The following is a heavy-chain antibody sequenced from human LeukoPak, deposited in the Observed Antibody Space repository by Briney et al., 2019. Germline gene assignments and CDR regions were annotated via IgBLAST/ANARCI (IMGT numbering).Heavy chain of an antibody. V-gene: IGHV1-2*02. CDR2: INPNSGGT. CDR3: ARGAAYQLLLGY. CDR1: GYTFTGYY. D-gene: IGHD2-2*01. J-gene: IGHJ4*02. Sequence: ASVKVSCKASGYTFTGYYMHWVRRAPGQGLEWMGWINPNSGGTNYAQKFQGRVTMTRDTSIRTAYMELSRLRSDDTAVYYCARGAAYQLLLGYWGQGTLVTVSS.